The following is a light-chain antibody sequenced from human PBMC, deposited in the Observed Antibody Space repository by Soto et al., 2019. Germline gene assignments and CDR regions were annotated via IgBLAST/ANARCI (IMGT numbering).Light chain of an antibody. Sequence: QSALTQPASVSGSPGQSITISCTGTSSDVGGYNYVSWYQQHPGKAPKLMIYDVSNRPSGVSNRFSGSKSGNTASLTISGLQAEDEADYYCSSDTSPEVVFGGGTKLTVL. CDR3: SSDTSPEVV. CDR2: DVS. CDR1: SSDVGGYNY. V-gene: IGLV2-14*01. J-gene: IGLJ2*01.